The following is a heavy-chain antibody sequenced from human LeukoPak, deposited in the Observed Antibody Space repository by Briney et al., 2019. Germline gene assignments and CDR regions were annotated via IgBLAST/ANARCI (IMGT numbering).Heavy chain of an antibody. CDR1: GGTFSSYA. CDR3: ARDHPPWFDP. Sequence: SVKVSCKASGGTFSSYAISWVRQAPGQGLEWMGRIIPIFGTANYAQKFQGRVTITADKSTSTACMELSSLRSEDTAVYYCARDHPPWFDPWGQGTLVTVSS. CDR2: IIPIFGTA. J-gene: IGHJ5*02. V-gene: IGHV1-69*06.